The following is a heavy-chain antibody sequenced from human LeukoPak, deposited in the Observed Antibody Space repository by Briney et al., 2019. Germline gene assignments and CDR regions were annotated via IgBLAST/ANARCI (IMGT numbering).Heavy chain of an antibody. D-gene: IGHD3-16*01. V-gene: IGHV3-11*04. CDR1: GFTFSDYY. J-gene: IGHJ4*02. CDR3: ARDRGFWDYVWDLERFYFDY. CDR2: ISSSGSTI. Sequence: PGGSLRLSCAASGFTFSDYYMSWIRQAPGKGLEWVSYISSSGSTIYYADSVKGRFTISRDNAKNSLYLQMNSLRAEDTAVYYCARDRGFWDYVWDLERFYFDYWGQGTLVTVSS.